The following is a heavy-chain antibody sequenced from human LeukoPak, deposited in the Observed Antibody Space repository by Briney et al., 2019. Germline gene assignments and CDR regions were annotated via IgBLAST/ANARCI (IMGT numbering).Heavy chain of an antibody. Sequence: PSETLSLTCTVSGGFLTAFYWGWIRQPPGKGLEYIAYINYSGSTNYNPSLKSRVTISVDTSKNQFSLKLSSVTAADTAVYYCARDDYYDSSGYYSGFDYWGQGTLVTVSS. D-gene: IGHD3-22*01. J-gene: IGHJ4*02. V-gene: IGHV4-59*08. CDR1: GGFLTAFY. CDR3: ARDDYYDSSGYYSGFDY. CDR2: INYSGST.